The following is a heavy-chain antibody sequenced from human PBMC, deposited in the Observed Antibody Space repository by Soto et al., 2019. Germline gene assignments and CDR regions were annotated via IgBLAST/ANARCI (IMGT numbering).Heavy chain of an antibody. V-gene: IGHV3-15*07. J-gene: IGHJ4*01. CDR3: TTDSYMSNIIVGFDY. CDR2: VKSKTDGGTT. CDR1: GFIFSNAW. Sequence: PGGSLRLSCAASGFIFSNAWINWVRQAPGKGLEWVGRVKSKTDGGTTDFDAPVKGRFAISRDDSRNMVYLVMNSLKTEDTAIYCCTTDSYMSNIIVGFDYWGHGTLVTVSS. D-gene: IGHD1-26*01.